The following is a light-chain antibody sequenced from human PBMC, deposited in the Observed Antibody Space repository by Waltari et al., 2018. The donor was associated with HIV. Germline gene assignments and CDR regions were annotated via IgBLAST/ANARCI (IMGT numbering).Light chain of an antibody. CDR1: ISDAAGYNY. V-gene: IGLV2-14*01. CDR2: EVS. CDR3: SSYTSSSTSHV. J-gene: IGLJ1*01. Sequence: HSPSPHPGSVSGSPGQQSTISSTATISDAAGYNYVTWYPQHPGKAPKLLIYEVSNRPSGVSNRFSGSKSGNTASLTISGLQAEDEADYYCSSYTSSSTSHVFGTGTKVTVL.